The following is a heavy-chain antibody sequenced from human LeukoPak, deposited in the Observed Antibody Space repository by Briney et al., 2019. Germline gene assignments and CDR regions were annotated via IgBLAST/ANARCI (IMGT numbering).Heavy chain of an antibody. J-gene: IGHJ5*01. Sequence: GGSLRLSCAASGFTFRNYATNWVRQAPGKGLEWVSSISAGGESTFYADSVKGRFTMSRDNSMNTMHLEMNSLRADDTAIYFCAKGHGGNYFPVDSWGQGTLVTVSS. D-gene: IGHD3-16*01. CDR1: GFTFRNYA. V-gene: IGHV3-23*01. CDR3: AKGHGGNYFPVDS. CDR2: ISAGGEST.